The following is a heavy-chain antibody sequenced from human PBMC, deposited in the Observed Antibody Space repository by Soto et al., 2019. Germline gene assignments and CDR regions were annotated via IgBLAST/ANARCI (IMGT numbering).Heavy chain of an antibody. D-gene: IGHD4-17*01. CDR2: ISTYNGNT. CDR3: ARRLYGDYDY. J-gene: IGHJ4*02. V-gene: IGHV1-18*01. CDR1: GYSFTTSG. Sequence: QSQLVQSGAEGKEPGASVKVSCKASGYSFTTSGITWVRQAPGQGLEWMGWISTYNGNTNYAQKLQDRVNLTTDTSTSTAYMELRSQRADESAVYYCARRLYGDYDYWGQGTLVTVSS.